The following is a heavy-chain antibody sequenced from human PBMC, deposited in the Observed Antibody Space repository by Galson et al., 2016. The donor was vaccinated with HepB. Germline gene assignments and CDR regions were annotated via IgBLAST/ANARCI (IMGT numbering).Heavy chain of an antibody. D-gene: IGHD6-19*01. J-gene: IGHJ5*02. Sequence: LSLTCTVSGGSISSYYWNWIRQPPGKGLEWIGYIYYSGSTNYNPSPKSRVTISVDTSKNQFSLKLSSVTAADTAVYYCARARYSSGLYNWFDPWGQGTLVTVSS. V-gene: IGHV4-59*01. CDR1: GGSISSYY. CDR2: IYYSGST. CDR3: ARARYSSGLYNWFDP.